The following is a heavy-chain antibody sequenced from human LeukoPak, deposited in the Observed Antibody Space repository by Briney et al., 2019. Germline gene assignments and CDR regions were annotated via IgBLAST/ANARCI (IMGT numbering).Heavy chain of an antibody. CDR3: ARSDGSTLDH. V-gene: IGHV4-31*03. Sequence: SQTLSLTCTVSGGSISSGGYYWSWVRQHPGRGLEWIGYIYYSGSTYYNPSLKSRVTISVDTSKNQFSLKLSSVTAADTAVYYCARSDGSTLDHWGQGPLVTVSS. CDR1: GGSISSGGYY. J-gene: IGHJ5*02. CDR2: IYYSGST. D-gene: IGHD2-2*01.